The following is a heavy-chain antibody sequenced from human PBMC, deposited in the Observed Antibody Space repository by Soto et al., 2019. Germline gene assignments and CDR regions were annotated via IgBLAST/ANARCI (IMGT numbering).Heavy chain of an antibody. CDR1: GFTFSSYA. CDR3: AKDLRVGATMGVWYYYYGMDV. CDR2: ISGSGGST. D-gene: IGHD1-26*01. Sequence: PGGSLRLSCAASGFTFSSYAMSWVRQAPGKGLEWVSAISGSGGSTYYADSVKGRFTISRDNSKNTLYLQMNSLRAEDTAVYYCAKDLRVGATMGVWYYYYGMDVWGQGTTVTVSS. V-gene: IGHV3-23*01. J-gene: IGHJ6*02.